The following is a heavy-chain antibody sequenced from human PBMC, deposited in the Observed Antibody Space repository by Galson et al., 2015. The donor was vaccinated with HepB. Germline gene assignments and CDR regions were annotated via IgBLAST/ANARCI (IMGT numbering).Heavy chain of an antibody. V-gene: IGHV4-31*03. CDR3: ARDRRTLICSSTSRYTRTWFDP. Sequence: TLSLTCTVSGGSISSGGYYWSWIRQHPGKGLEWIGYIYYSGSTYYNPSLKSRVTISVDTSKNQFSLKLSSVTAADTAVYYCARDRRTLICSSTSRYTRTWFDPWGQGTLVTVSS. CDR1: GGSISSGGYY. CDR2: IYYSGST. D-gene: IGHD2-2*02. J-gene: IGHJ5*02.